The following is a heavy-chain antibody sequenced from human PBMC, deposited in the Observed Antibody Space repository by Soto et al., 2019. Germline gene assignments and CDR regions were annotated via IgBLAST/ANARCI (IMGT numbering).Heavy chain of an antibody. CDR1: GYTFTSYY. CDR3: ARDRPYSSGWRVNNWFDP. CDR2: INPSGGYT. J-gene: IGHJ5*02. V-gene: IGHV1-46*01. Sequence: ASVKVSCKASGYTFTSYYMNWVRQAPGQGLEWLGIINPSGGYTTYAQRFLGRVTINPDTSKNQFSLQLNSVTPEDTAVYYCARDRPYSSGWRVNNWFDPWGQGTLVTVSS. D-gene: IGHD6-19*01.